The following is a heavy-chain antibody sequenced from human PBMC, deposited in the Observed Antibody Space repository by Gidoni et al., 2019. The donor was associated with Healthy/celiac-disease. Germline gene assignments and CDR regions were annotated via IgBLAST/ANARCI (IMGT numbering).Heavy chain of an antibody. Sequence: QVQLQQWGAGLLKPSETLSLTCAVYGGSFSGYYWSWIRQPPGKGLEWIGEINHSGSTNYNPSLKSRVTISVDTFKNQFSLKLSSVTAADTAVYYCARYVGGVIVRYYYYMDVWGKGTTVTVSS. CDR3: ARYVGGVIVRYYYYMDV. CDR1: GGSFSGYY. J-gene: IGHJ6*03. V-gene: IGHV4-34*01. D-gene: IGHD3-16*02. CDR2: INHSGST.